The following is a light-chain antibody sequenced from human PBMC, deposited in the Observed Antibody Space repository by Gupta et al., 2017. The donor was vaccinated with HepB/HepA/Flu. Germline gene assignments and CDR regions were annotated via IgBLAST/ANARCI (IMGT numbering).Light chain of an antibody. J-gene: IGLJ2*01. CDR1: SGHNDYI. CDR3: ENWGSNTLV. Sequence: QPAVTQSSSASASLGSSVKLTCTLTSGHNDYIIAWHQQQPGKAPRFLMDVEPSGNFNTRAGVPDRVDGSSSGTALTLTISNLQSEDEANYYCENWGSNTLVFGRGTKLTVL. V-gene: IGLV4-60*03. CDR2: VEPSGNF.